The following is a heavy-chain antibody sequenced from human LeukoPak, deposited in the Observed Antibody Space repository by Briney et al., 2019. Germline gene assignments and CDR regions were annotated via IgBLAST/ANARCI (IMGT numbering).Heavy chain of an antibody. CDR1: GFTVSSDF. CDR2: INSGGTT. CDR3: ARYAASD. J-gene: IGHJ4*02. Sequence: GGSLRLSCAASGFTVSSDFMSWVRQAPGKGLEWVSVINSGGTTYYADSVKGRFTISRDNSKNTLYLQMDSLRAEDTAVYYCARYAASDWGQRTLVTVSS. V-gene: IGHV3-66*01.